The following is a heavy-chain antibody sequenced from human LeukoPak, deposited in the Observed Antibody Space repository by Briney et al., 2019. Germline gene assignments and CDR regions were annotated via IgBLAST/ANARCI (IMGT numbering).Heavy chain of an antibody. J-gene: IGHJ3*02. CDR1: GGSISTSNYY. CDR2: IFYSGST. Sequence: SETLSLTCTVSGGSISTSNYYWGWIRQPPGKGLEWIGNIFYSGSTNYNPSLKSRVTISVDTSKNQFSLKLSSVTAADTALYYCARSPAYCGGDCPTGGAFDIWGQGTTVTVSS. D-gene: IGHD2-21*02. V-gene: IGHV4-39*01. CDR3: ARSPAYCGGDCPTGGAFDI.